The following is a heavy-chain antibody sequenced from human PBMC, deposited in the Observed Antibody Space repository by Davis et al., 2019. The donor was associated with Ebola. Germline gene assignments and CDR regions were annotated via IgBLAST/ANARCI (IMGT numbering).Heavy chain of an antibody. J-gene: IGHJ4*02. CDR3: ARAGIYRPYYFDY. V-gene: IGHV4-34*01. Sequence: PSETLSPTCAVYGGSFSGYYWSWIRQPPGKGLEWIGEINHSGSTNYTLSLTSRVTISVDTSKNQLSLKLSSVTAADTDVYYCARAGIYRPYYFDYWGQGTLVTVSS. CDR2: INHSGST. D-gene: IGHD3-16*02. CDR1: GGSFSGYY.